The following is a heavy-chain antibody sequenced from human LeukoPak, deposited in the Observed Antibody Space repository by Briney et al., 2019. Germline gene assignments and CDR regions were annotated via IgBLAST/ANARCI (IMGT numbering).Heavy chain of an antibody. D-gene: IGHD4-17*01. V-gene: IGHV3-23*01. CDR1: GFPFSSYA. Sequence: GALRFSCAASGFPFSSYAMSWVRQAPGKGLEWVSAISGSGGSTYYADSVKGRFTISRDNSKNTLYLQMNSLRAEDTAVYYCAKKGAYDYGDYGGGLNFDYWGQGTLVTVSS. CDR2: ISGSGGST. CDR3: AKKGAYDYGDYGGGLNFDY. J-gene: IGHJ4*02.